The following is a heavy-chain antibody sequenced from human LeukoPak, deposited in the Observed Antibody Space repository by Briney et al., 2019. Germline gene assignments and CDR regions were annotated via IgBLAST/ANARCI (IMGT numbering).Heavy chain of an antibody. CDR3: VKDGGSSSWYEYFQH. CDR1: GINLTNSA. V-gene: IGHV3-23*01. J-gene: IGHJ1*01. D-gene: IGHD6-13*01. Sequence: GGSLRLSCAGAGINLTNSAINWVRQAPGKGLEWVSAISGSTVGTYYADSVKGRFTISRDNSRNTLYLQMNSLRADDTAVYYCVKDGGSSSWYEYFQHWGQGTLVTVSS. CDR2: ISGSTVGT.